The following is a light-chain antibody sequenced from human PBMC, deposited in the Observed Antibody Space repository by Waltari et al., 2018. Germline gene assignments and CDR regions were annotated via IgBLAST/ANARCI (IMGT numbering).Light chain of an antibody. J-gene: IGLJ3*02. CDR1: SLRTSY. CDR2: GKD. CDR3: SSRNGRANQVV. V-gene: IGLV3-19*01. Sequence: SSELTQDPAVSVALGQTVRITCQGDSLRTSYASRYQLKPGQAPVLVIYGKDKRPSGIPDRISGYSSGATSSLTITGAQAEDEADYYCSSRNGRANQVVFAGGTKVTVL.